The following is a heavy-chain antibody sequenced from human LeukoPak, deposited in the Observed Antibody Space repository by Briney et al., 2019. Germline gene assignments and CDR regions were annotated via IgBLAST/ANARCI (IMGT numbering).Heavy chain of an antibody. CDR1: GGSISSYY. CDR2: IYYSGST. J-gene: IGHJ4*02. D-gene: IGHD3-22*01. V-gene: IGHV4-59*12. CDR3: AREAHYYDSSGYSDY. Sequence: SETLSLTCTVSGGSISSYYWSWIRQPPGKGLEWIGYIYYSGSTNYNPSLKSRVTISVDTSKNQFSLKLSSVTAADTAVYYCAREAHYYDSSGYSDYWGQGTLVTVSS.